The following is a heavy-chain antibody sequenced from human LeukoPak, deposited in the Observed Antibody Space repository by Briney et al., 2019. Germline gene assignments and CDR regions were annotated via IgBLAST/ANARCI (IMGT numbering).Heavy chain of an antibody. Sequence: SETLSLTCAVYGESFSGSYWIWIRQPPGKGLEWIGEISHGGGTNYDPSLKSRVTISADTSKNQFSLRLKSVTAADTAVYYCARGPPPGATACGAVDCWGQGSLVTVSS. CDR2: ISHGGGT. CDR3: ARGPPPGATACGAVDC. J-gene: IGHJ4*02. V-gene: IGHV4-34*01. CDR1: GESFSGSY. D-gene: IGHD3-16*01.